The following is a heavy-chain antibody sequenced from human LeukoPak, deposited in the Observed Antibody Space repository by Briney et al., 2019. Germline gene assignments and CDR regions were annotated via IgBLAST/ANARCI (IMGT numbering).Heavy chain of an antibody. Sequence: GGSLRLSRAASGFTFSSYAMSWVRQAPGKGLEWVSAIRGRGGSTYYADSVKGRFTISRDNSKNTLYLQMNSLRAEDTAVYYCANTGRITIFGVVITPHAFDIWGQGTMVTVSS. V-gene: IGHV3-23*01. CDR1: GFTFSSYA. D-gene: IGHD3-3*01. J-gene: IGHJ3*02. CDR3: ANTGRITIFGVVITPHAFDI. CDR2: IRGRGGST.